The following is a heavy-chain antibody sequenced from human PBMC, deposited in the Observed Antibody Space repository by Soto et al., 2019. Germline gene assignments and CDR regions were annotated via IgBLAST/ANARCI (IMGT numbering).Heavy chain of an antibody. CDR2: ISAYNGNT. V-gene: IGHV1-18*01. CDR1: GYTFTSYG. CDR3: ARGVRFGIAAARSRYNWFDP. Sequence: QVQLVQSGAEVKKPGASVKVSCKASGYTFTSYGISWVRQAPGQGLEWMGWISAYNGNTNYAQKVQGRVTMTTDTSTSTAYMELRSLRSDDTAVYYCARGVRFGIAAARSRYNWFDPWGQGTLVTVSS. J-gene: IGHJ5*02. D-gene: IGHD6-13*01.